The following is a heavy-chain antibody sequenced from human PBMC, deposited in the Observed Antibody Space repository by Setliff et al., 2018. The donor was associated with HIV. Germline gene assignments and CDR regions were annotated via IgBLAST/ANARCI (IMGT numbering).Heavy chain of an antibody. CDR3: AREVVPTSEYHTFDS. J-gene: IGHJ4*02. V-gene: IGHV1-18*04. CDR2: ISGYNSDT. CDR1: GYTFTNYG. D-gene: IGHD6-6*01. Sequence: ASVKVSCKASGYTFTNYGISWLRQAHGQGLEWMGWISGYNSDTKYAEKVQGRVTMTTDTSTGTAYMELRSLRSDDTAVYYCAREVVPTSEYHTFDSWGQGSLVTVSS.